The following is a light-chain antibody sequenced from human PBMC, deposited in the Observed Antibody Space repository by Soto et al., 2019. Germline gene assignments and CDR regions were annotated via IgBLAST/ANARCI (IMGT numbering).Light chain of an antibody. V-gene: IGKV1-39*01. Sequence: DIQMTQSPSSLSASVADAVSLTCRASRSISNYLNWYQQKPGRAPKLLISGASSLQRGVPSRFSGSGSGTTFTLTITSLQPDDFAIYFCQQSYTAPYTFGPGTKVEIK. CDR2: GAS. CDR3: QQSYTAPYT. CDR1: RSISNY. J-gene: IGKJ3*01.